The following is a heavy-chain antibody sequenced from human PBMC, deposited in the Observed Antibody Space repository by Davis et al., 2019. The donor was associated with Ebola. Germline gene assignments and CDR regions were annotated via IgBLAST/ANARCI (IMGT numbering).Heavy chain of an antibody. Sequence: MPGGSLRLSCAVYGGSFSGYYWTWIRQPPGKGLEWIGDINHSGSTNYNPSLKSRVTISVDTSKNQFSLKLNSVTAADTAVYYCARAFGNDYGDYTLLDYWGQGTLVTVSS. D-gene: IGHD4-17*01. CDR1: GGSFSGYY. J-gene: IGHJ4*02. CDR3: ARAFGNDYGDYTLLDY. CDR2: INHSGST. V-gene: IGHV4-34*01.